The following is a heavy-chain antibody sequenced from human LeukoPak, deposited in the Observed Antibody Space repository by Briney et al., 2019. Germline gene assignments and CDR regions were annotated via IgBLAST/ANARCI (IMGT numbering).Heavy chain of an antibody. V-gene: IGHV3-30*03. CDR1: GFTFSSYG. CDR2: ISYDGSNK. J-gene: IGHJ6*03. Sequence: PGGSLRLSCAASGFTFSSYGMHWVRQAPGKGLEWVAVISYDGSNKYYADSVKGRFTISRDNSKNTLYLQMNSLRAEDTAVYYCASVGDYVQQGPEIPYYYYYYMDVWGKGTTVTVSS. CDR3: ASVGDYVQQGPEIPYYYYYYMDV. D-gene: IGHD4-17*01.